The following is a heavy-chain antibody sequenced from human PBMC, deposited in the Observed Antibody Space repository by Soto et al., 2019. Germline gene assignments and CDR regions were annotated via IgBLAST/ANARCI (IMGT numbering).Heavy chain of an antibody. V-gene: IGHV4-39*01. D-gene: IGHD3-22*01. CDR3: ARLVSGYYYGWFDP. Sequence: QLLLQESGPGLVKPSETLSLTCTVTGGSILDSTYYWGWVRRSPGRGLEWIGTIVYRGGTFYTPSLRSRVAMSVDTFNNQSSLKLSAVTAADPAVCYCARLVSGYYYGWFDPWCQGTLVTVSS. CDR2: IVYRGGT. CDR1: GGSILDSTYY. J-gene: IGHJ5*02.